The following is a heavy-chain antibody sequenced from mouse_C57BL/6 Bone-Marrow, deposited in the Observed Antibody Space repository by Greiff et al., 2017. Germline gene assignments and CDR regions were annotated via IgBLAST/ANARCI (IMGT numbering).Heavy chain of an antibody. Sequence: QVTLKESGPGILQPSQTLSLTCSFSGFSLSTFGMGVGWIRQPSGKGLEWLAHIWWDDDKYYNPALKSRLTISKDTSKNQVFLKIANVDTADTGTYYCARIRVFITTVVDWYFDVWGTGTTVTVSS. CDR1: GFSLSTFGMG. J-gene: IGHJ1*03. CDR2: IWWDDDK. D-gene: IGHD1-1*01. CDR3: ARIRVFITTVVDWYFDV. V-gene: IGHV8-8*01.